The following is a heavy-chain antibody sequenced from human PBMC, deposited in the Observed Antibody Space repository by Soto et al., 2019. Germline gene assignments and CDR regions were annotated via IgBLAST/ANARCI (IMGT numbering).Heavy chain of an antibody. J-gene: IGHJ6*03. CDR1: GFTFSSYA. CDR3: ATAYFSSTSCYGPQEYYYYYYMDV. V-gene: IGHV3-23*01. CDR2: ISGSGGST. Sequence: EVQLLESGGGLVQPGGSLRLSCAASGFTFSSYAMSWVRQAPGKGLEWVSAISGSGGSTYYADSVKGRFTISRDNSKNTLYLQMNSLRAQDTALYYCATAYFSSTSCYGPQEYYYYYYMDVWGKGTTVTVSS. D-gene: IGHD2-2*01.